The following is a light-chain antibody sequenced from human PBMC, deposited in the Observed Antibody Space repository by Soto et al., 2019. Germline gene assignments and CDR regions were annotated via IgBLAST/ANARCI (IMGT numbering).Light chain of an antibody. Sequence: QSALTQPASVSGSPGQSITISCTGTSSDVGSYNLVSWYQQHPGKAPQLVIYEGSKRPSGVSNRFSGSKSGNTASLTISGLQAEDEADYYCCSYAGSSFYVFGTGTKLTVL. CDR3: CSYAGSSFYV. J-gene: IGLJ1*01. CDR2: EGS. V-gene: IGLV2-23*01. CDR1: SSDVGSYNL.